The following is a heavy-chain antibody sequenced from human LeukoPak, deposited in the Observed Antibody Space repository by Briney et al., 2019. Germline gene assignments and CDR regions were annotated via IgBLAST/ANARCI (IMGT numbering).Heavy chain of an antibody. D-gene: IGHD3-3*01. CDR3: ARETQFWSGYRGFDY. Sequence: GASVKVSCKASGYTFTGYYMHWVRQAPGQGLEWMGWISAYNGNTNYAQKLQGRVTMTTDTSTSTAYMELRSLRSDDTAVYYCARETQFWSGYRGFDYWGQGTLVTVSS. J-gene: IGHJ4*02. CDR1: GYTFTGYY. CDR2: ISAYNGNT. V-gene: IGHV1-18*04.